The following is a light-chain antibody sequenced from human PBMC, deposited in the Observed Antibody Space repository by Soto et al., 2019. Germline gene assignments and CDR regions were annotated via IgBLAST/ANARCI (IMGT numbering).Light chain of an antibody. J-gene: IGLJ1*01. CDR1: SSDVGTYKY. CDR3: SSYLSNTISV. Sequence: SALTQPASGSGSTGQSITISFTRNSSDVGTYKYVSWYQQHPGKAPKVIMYDVSNRPSGVSNRFSGSKSGNTASLTISGLQAEDEADYFCSSYLSNTISVFGTGTKV. CDR2: DVS. V-gene: IGLV2-14*03.